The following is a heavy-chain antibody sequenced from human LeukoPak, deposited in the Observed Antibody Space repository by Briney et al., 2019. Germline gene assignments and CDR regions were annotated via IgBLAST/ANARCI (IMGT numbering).Heavy chain of an antibody. CDR2: INPNSGGT. CDR1: GYTLTELA. Sequence: ASVKVSGKVSGYTLTELAMHWVRQAPGQGLEWMGWINPNSGGTNYAHKFQGRVTITRDTSISTAYMELSRLRSDDTAVYYCARVAPLRLGELSFLRFWDYWGQGTLVTVSS. V-gene: IGHV1-2*07. CDR3: ARVAPLRLGELSFLRFWDY. J-gene: IGHJ4*02. D-gene: IGHD3-16*02.